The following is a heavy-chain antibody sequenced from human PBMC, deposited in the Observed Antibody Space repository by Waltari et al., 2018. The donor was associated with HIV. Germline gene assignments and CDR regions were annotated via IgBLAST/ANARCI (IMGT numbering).Heavy chain of an antibody. J-gene: IGHJ4*02. V-gene: IGHV1-8*01. D-gene: IGHD2-8*01. CDR2: MNPTSGNT. Sequence: QVRLVQSGAEVKKPGASVKVSCKASEYTFTSYDINWVRQAAGQGLEWMGWMNPTSGNTGYPQKFQGRRTMTRNTSINTAYMELSSLRFDDTAVYYCARVYDISGHNPLGYWGQGTLVTASS. CDR3: ARVYDISGHNPLGY. CDR1: EYTFTSYD.